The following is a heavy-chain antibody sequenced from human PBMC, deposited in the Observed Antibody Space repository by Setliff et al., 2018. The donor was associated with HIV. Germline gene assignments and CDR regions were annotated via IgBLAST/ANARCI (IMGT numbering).Heavy chain of an antibody. CDR1: GFTFSSYG. J-gene: IGHJ4*02. V-gene: IGHV3-23*01. CDR2: ISGRDGRT. D-gene: IGHD4-17*01. CDR3: AKFFGGYGDYMGFDY. Sequence: PGGSLRLSCAAFGFTFSSYGMSWVRQAPGKGLEWVSTISGRDGRTYYADSVKGRFTISRDNSKNTLYLQMNSLRAEDTAVYYCAKFFGGYGDYMGFDYWGQGTLVTVSS.